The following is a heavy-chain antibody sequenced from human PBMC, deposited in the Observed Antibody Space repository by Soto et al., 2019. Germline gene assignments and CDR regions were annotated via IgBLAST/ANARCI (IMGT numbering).Heavy chain of an antibody. CDR3: SREVQPVFRREYDY. Sequence: EVQLVESGGGLVKPGGSLRLSCAVSGFTFISHTLNWVRKAPGKGLEWVSSISGSGSPYYAASVKGRFTISRDNAQNSLYLQMSSRRAEDTAVYYCSREVQPVFRREYDYWGQGTLVTVSS. CDR1: GFTFISHT. V-gene: IGHV3-21*04. J-gene: IGHJ4*02. CDR2: ISGSGSP.